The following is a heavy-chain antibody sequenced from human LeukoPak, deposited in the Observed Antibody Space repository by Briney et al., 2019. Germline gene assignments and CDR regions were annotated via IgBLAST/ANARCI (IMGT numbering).Heavy chain of an antibody. J-gene: IGHJ4*02. CDR2: INHSGST. D-gene: IGHD3-9*01. CDR3: ARGWYYDILTGYFNFDY. CDR1: GGSFSGYY. V-gene: IGHV4-34*01. Sequence: SETLSLTCAVYGGSFSGYYWSWIRQPPGKGLEWIGEINHSGSTNYNPSLKSRVTISVDTSKNQFSLKLSSVTAADTAVYYCARGWYYDILTGYFNFDYWGQGTLVTVSS.